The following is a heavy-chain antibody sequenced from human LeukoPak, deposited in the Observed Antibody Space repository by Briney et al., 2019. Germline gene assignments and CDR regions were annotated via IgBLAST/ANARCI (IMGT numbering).Heavy chain of an antibody. Sequence: GASVKVSCKASGYTFTGYYMHWVRQAPGQGLEWMGRINPNSGGTNYAQKFRGRVTMTRDTSISTAYMELNRLGSDDTAVYYCAREPGGAGTTIDYWGQGTLVTVSS. CDR1: GYTFTGYY. V-gene: IGHV1-2*06. CDR3: AREPGGAGTTIDY. D-gene: IGHD1-7*01. J-gene: IGHJ4*02. CDR2: INPNSGGT.